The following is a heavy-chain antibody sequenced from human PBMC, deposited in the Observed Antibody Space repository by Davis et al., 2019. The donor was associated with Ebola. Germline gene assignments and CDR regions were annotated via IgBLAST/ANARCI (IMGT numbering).Heavy chain of an antibody. D-gene: IGHD6-6*01. Sequence: GESLKISCAASGFTFSGSAMHWVRQASGKGLEWVGRIRSKANSYATAYAASMKGRFTISRDDSKNTAYLQMNSLKTEDTAVYYCTHTDSIAAQDYWGQGTLVTVSS. CDR2: IRSKANSYAT. CDR3: THTDSIAAQDY. V-gene: IGHV3-73*01. J-gene: IGHJ4*02. CDR1: GFTFSGSA.